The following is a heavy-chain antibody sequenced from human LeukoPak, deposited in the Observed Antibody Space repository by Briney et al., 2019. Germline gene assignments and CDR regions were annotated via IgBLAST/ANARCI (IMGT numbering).Heavy chain of an antibody. CDR2: IRGSGDFT. CDR1: GFPFRDYG. Sequence: GGSLRLSCATSGFPFRDYGMSWVRQAPGKGLEWVSHIRGSGDFTYYSESTKGRFSISRDNSQDMLYLQMNYLSGDDTAIYYCAKRAVTDSEAGSRFDYWGQGTPVTVSS. J-gene: IGHJ4*02. V-gene: IGHV3-23*01. CDR3: AKRAVTDSEAGSRFDY.